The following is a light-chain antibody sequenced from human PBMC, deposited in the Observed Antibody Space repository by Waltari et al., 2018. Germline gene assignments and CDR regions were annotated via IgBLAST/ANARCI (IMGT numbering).Light chain of an antibody. CDR2: DVI. J-gene: IGLJ2*01. CDR3: SAYTRGVV. Sequence: QSALTQIASVAGSPGQSITISCTGTSSDVGDTNYVSWYQQNPGKLPKLLIYDVISRPPGVSTRFSGSKSGNTASLTISGLQAEDEADYYCSAYTRGVVFGGGTQLTVL. V-gene: IGLV2-14*03. CDR1: SSDVGDTNY.